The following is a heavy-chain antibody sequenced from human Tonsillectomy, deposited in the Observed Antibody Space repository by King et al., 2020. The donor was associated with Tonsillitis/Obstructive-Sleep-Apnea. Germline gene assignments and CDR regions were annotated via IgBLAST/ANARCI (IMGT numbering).Heavy chain of an antibody. Sequence: PLQESGPGLVKPSETLSLTFTVSGGSISSSSYYWGWIRQPPGKGLEWIGSIYYSGSTYYNPSLKSRVTISVDTSKNQFSLKLSSVTAADTAVYYCARPVTTSHWYFDLWGRGTLVTVSS. J-gene: IGHJ2*01. CDR3: ARPVTTSHWYFDL. CDR2: IYYSGST. D-gene: IGHD4-17*01. V-gene: IGHV4-39*01. CDR1: GGSISSSSYY.